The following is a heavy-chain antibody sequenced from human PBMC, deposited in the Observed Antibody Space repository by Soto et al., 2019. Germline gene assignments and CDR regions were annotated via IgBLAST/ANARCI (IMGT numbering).Heavy chain of an antibody. J-gene: IGHJ4*02. CDR1: GFNFNSYW. D-gene: IGHD2-21*02. Sequence: EVQLVESGGGLVQPGGSLRLSCAAAGFNFNSYWMSWVRQAPGKGLEWVASINPDAFRKYFADSVKGRFTSSRDSADNSLYLQMIGLRAEDTAVYYCARWESGDWYLGVWGQGTLVTVSS. CDR2: INPDAFRK. CDR3: ARWESGDWYLGV. V-gene: IGHV3-7*03.